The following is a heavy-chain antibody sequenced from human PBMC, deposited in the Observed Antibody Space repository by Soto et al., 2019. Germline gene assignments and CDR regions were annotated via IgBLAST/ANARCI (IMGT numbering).Heavy chain of an antibody. J-gene: IGHJ4*02. Sequence: QVQLVESGGGLVQTSGSLRIACVASGFTFSDYYMSWVRQAPGKGLEWVSYISSSGNTIYYADSVKCRFTISRDNAKNSVDLQMDSLRAEDTALYFCAKMSSENYYDPVFSWGQGTLVTVSS. V-gene: IGHV3-11*01. CDR3: AKMSSENYYDPVFS. D-gene: IGHD3-22*01. CDR2: ISSSGNTI. CDR1: GFTFSDYY.